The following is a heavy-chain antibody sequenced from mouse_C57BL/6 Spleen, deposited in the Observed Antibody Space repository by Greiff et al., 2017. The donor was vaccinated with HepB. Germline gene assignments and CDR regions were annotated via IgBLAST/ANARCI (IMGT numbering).Heavy chain of an antibody. D-gene: IGHD2-5*01. CDR1: GYTFTDYN. CDR3: ARRYYSNYAGAMDY. Sequence: VQLQQSGPELVKPGASVKIPCKASGYTFTDYNMDWVKQSHGKSLEWIGDINPNTGGTIYNQKFKGKATLTVDKSSSTAYMELRSLTSEDTAVYYCARRYYSNYAGAMDYWGQGTSVTVSS. V-gene: IGHV1-18*01. J-gene: IGHJ4*01. CDR2: INPNTGGT.